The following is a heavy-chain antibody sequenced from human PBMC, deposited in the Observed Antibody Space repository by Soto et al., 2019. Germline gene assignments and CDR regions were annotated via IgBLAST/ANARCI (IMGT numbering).Heavy chain of an antibody. CDR1: GVTFIGYG. J-gene: IGHJ4*01. CDR3: AKEDPGGRYWLDY. V-gene: IGHV3-30*18. Sequence: VGPLRLSCEASGVTFIGYGMHWISQAPGKGLEWVAVISYYGTNEYYEDSGKGRFTISRDNSKNALYPQMNSRRIEDTAVYFCAKEDPGGRYWLDYWGHGTYVPVSS. CDR2: ISYYGTNE. D-gene: IGHD1-26*01.